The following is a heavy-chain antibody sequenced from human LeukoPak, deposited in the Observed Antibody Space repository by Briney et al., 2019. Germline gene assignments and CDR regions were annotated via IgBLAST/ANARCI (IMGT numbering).Heavy chain of an antibody. CDR2: IYYTGGT. CDR1: GGSIGSNY. Sequence: PSETLSLTCTVSGGSIGSNYWTWIRQPPGKGLEYIGYIYYTGGTNYNPSLKSRVTISVDTSKNQFSLKLSSVTAADTAVYYCARLVGSYSSGWYFAFDIWGQGTMVTVSS. D-gene: IGHD6-19*01. J-gene: IGHJ3*02. CDR3: ARLVGSYSSGWYFAFDI. V-gene: IGHV4-59*08.